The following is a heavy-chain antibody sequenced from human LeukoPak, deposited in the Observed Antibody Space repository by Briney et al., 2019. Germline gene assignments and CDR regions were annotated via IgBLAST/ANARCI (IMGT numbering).Heavy chain of an antibody. D-gene: IGHD3-10*01. V-gene: IGHV3-7*01. Sequence: PGGSLRLSCAASGFTLSSYWMSWVRQAPGKGLEWVANIKQDGSEKYYVDSVKGRFTISRDNARNSLYLQMNSLRAEDTAVYYCARDPKPPDYYGSGSYFDYWGQGTLVTVSS. CDR1: GFTLSSYW. CDR2: IKQDGSEK. J-gene: IGHJ4*02. CDR3: ARDPKPPDYYGSGSYFDY.